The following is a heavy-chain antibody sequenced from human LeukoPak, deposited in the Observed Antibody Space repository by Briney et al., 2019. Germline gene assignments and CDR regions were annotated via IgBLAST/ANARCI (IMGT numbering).Heavy chain of an antibody. CDR1: GFTFSNYA. V-gene: IGHV3-23*01. J-gene: IGHJ5*02. D-gene: IGHD3-22*01. CDR3: ARDLGQYYDTSDNWFDP. Sequence: GGSLRFSCAASGFTFSNYAMRWVRQAPGKGLEWVSGISGSGDSTYYADSVKGRFTISRDNSKNTLYLQMNSLRAEDTAVYYCARDLGQYYDTSDNWFDPWGQGTLVTVSS. CDR2: ISGSGDST.